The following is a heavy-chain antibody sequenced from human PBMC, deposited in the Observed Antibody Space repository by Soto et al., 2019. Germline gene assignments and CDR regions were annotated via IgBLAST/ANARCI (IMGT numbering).Heavy chain of an antibody. CDR3: ARREIQGPIDY. CDR2: IYYSGTT. CDR1: GYSISSSNW. D-gene: IGHD1-26*01. J-gene: IGHJ4*02. Sequence: QVQLQESGPGLVKPSDTLSLTCAVSGYSISSSNWWGWIRQPPGKGLEWIGYIYYSGTTYYNPSLKGRVTMPVDTSKNPFSLKLTSVTAVDTAVYYCARREIQGPIDYWGQGTLVTVSS. V-gene: IGHV4-28*01.